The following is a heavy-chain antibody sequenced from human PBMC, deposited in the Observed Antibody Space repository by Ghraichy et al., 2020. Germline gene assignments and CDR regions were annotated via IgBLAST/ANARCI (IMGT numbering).Heavy chain of an antibody. CDR1: GGSINNYY. J-gene: IGHJ4*02. CDR2: IDYSGST. V-gene: IGHV4-59*01. Sequence: SETLSLTCTVSGGSINNYYWSWIRQPSGKGLEWIGYIDYSGSTNYNPSLKSRVTISVDTSKNQFSLKLSSVTAADTAVYYCAKYGYYSFAFWGQGTLVTVSS. D-gene: IGHD3-3*01. CDR3: AKYGYYSFAF.